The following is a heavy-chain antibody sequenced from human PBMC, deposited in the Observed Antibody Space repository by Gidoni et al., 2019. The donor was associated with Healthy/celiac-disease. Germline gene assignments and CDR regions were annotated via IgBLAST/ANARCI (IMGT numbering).Heavy chain of an antibody. V-gene: IGHV3-13*05. J-gene: IGHJ3*02. D-gene: IGHD1-7*01. CDR1: GFTFSSYD. CDR3: ARHELGTRGGAFDI. CDR2: IGTAGDP. Sequence: EVQLVESGGGLVQPGGSLRLSCAASGFTFSSYDMPWVRQATGKGLEWVSAIGTAGDPYYPGSVKGRFTISRENAKNSLYLQMNSLRAGDTAVYYCARHELGTRGGAFDIWGQGTMVTVSS.